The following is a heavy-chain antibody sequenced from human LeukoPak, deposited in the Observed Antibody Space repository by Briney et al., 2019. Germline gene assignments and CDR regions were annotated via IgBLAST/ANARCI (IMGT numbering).Heavy chain of an antibody. J-gene: IGHJ6*03. CDR3: ARGGITISPLSMDV. Sequence: KPSQTLSLTCTVSGGSISSGGYYWSWIRQPPGKGLEWIGYIYHSGSTYYNPSLKSRVTISVDRSKNQFSLKLSSVTAADTAVYYCARGGITISPLSMDVWGKGTTVTVSS. D-gene: IGHD3-3*01. CDR1: GGSISSGGYY. V-gene: IGHV4-30-2*01. CDR2: IYHSGST.